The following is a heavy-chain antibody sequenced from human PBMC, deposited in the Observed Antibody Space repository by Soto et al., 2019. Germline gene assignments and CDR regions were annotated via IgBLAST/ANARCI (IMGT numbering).Heavy chain of an antibody. V-gene: IGHV3-11*01. Sequence: PGGSLRLSCAASGFTFSAHYMTWLRQSPGKGLEFVAYISGSGSPLYYAASVRGRFTISRDNAKNSVHLQMNSLSADDAAVYYCARVIHDFSSHATPPRFDPWGQGTLVTVSS. CDR3: ARVIHDFSSHATPPRFDP. D-gene: IGHD4-4*01. CDR1: GFTFSAHY. CDR2: ISGSGSPL. J-gene: IGHJ5*02.